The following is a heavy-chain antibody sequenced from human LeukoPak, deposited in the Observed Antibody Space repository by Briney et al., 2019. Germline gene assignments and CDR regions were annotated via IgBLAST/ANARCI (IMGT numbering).Heavy chain of an antibody. D-gene: IGHD3-9*01. CDR2: INPNSGGT. CDR3: ARDKLRYSNWFDP. Sequence: ASVKVSCKASGYTFTGYYMHWVRQAPGQGLEWMGWINPNSGGTNYAQKLQGRVTMTRDTSISTAYMELSRLRSDDTAVYYCARDKLRYSNWFDPWGQGTLVTVSS. V-gene: IGHV1-2*02. J-gene: IGHJ5*02. CDR1: GYTFTGYY.